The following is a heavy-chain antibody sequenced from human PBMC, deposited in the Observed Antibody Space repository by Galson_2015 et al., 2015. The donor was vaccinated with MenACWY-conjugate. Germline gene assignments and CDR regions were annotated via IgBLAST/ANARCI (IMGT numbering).Heavy chain of an antibody. Sequence: SLRLSCAASGFTLSSYWMRWARQAPGKGLEWVASIKQDGNDKEYLDSVKGRFTISRDNARNSLYLQMNSLRAEDTAIYYCARGPRGQLPGVDFDYWGQGTLVTVSS. J-gene: IGHJ4*02. CDR3: ARGPRGQLPGVDFDY. V-gene: IGHV3-7*03. CDR1: GFTLSSYW. D-gene: IGHD1-26*01. CDR2: IKQDGNDK.